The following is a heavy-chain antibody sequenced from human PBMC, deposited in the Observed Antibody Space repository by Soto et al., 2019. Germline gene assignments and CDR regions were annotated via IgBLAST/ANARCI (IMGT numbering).Heavy chain of an antibody. CDR2: INAGNGNT. D-gene: IGHD2-2*01. J-gene: IGHJ4*02. Sequence: ASVKVSCKASGYTFTSYAMHWLRQAPGQSLEWMGWINAGNGNTKYSHKFQGRVTITRDTSASTAYMELISLRSEDTAVYYCARDGDCSSTSCQYYFDYWSQGILVTVSS. CDR3: ARDGDCSSTSCQYYFDY. V-gene: IGHV1-3*01. CDR1: GYTFTSYA.